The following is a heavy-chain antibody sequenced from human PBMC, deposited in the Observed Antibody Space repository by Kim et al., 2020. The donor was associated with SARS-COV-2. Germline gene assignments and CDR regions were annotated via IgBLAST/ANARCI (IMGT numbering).Heavy chain of an antibody. J-gene: IGHJ4*02. V-gene: IGHV3-48*03. CDR3: ARAGSRATYFDY. D-gene: IGHD3-10*01. Sequence: YADSIKGRFTSSRDNPKNSLYLDMNSLRAEDPAIYFCARAGSRATYFDYWGQGSLVTVSS.